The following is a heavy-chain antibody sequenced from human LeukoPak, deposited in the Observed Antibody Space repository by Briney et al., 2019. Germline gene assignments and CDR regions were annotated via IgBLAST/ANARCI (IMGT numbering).Heavy chain of an antibody. V-gene: IGHV4-39*01. Sequence: PSETLSLTCTLSGDSGTTTSYYWGWIRQAPGKGLEWIGSPYYGVNTYYKPSLKSRVTISVDTSLNQFSLILTSVTAADTGVYYCARLRLQQLASSYYLDVWGKGTTVTVSS. CDR2: PYYGVNT. D-gene: IGHD6-13*01. J-gene: IGHJ6*03. CDR1: GDSGTTTSYY. CDR3: ARLRLQQLASSYYLDV.